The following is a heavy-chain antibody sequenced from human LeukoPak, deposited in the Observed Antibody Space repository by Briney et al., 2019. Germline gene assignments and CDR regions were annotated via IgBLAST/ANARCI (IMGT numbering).Heavy chain of an antibody. J-gene: IGHJ4*02. V-gene: IGHV1-2*02. CDR1: GYTFTDYY. Sequence: ASVKVSCKASGYTFTDYYMHWVRQVPGQGLEWMGWINPNSGGTNYAQKFQGRVTMTRDTSISTVYMEMSRLRSDDTAVYYCARESVPAVAARRGLNYWGQGTLVAVSS. D-gene: IGHD6-6*01. CDR3: ARESVPAVAARRGLNY. CDR2: INPNSGGT.